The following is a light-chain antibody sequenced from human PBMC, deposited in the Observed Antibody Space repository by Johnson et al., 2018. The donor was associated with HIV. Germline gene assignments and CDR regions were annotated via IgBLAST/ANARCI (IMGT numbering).Light chain of an antibody. CDR3: ATWDSILTYYV. V-gene: IGLV1-51*01. J-gene: IGLJ1*01. CDR2: DNN. Sequence: QSVLTQPPSVSAAPGQKVTISCSGNSSNIGNNYVSWYQKFPGTAPKLLIYDNNKRPSGIPDRFSGSKSGTSATLGITGLQPGDEADFYCATWDSILTYYVFWAGTKVTV. CDR1: SSNIGNNY.